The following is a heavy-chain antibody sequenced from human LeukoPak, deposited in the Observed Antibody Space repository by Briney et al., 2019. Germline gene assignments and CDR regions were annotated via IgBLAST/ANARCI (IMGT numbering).Heavy chain of an antibody. D-gene: IGHD4-11*01. CDR2: INPNSGGT. V-gene: IGHV1-2*02. J-gene: IGHJ6*03. Sequence: GASVKVSCKASGYTFTGYYMHWVRQAPGQGLEWMGWINPNSGGTNYAQKFQGRVTMTWDTSISTAYMELSRLRSDDTAVYYCARGKPTVTTSDYYYYYMDVWGKGTTVTVSS. CDR3: ARGKPTVTTSDYYYYYMDV. CDR1: GYTFTGYY.